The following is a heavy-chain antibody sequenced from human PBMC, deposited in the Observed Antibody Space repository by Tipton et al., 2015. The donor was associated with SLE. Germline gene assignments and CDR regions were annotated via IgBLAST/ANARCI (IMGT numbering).Heavy chain of an antibody. CDR2: IYYSGST. D-gene: IGHD5-12*01. J-gene: IGHJ3*02. V-gene: IGHV4-61*01. Sequence: TLSLTCAVSGYSISSGYYWGWIRQPPGKGLEWIGYIYYSGSTNYNPSLKSRVTISVDTSKNQFSLKLSSVTAADTAVYYCAVGVATMGDAFDIWGQGTLVTVSS. CDR3: AVGVATMGDAFDI. CDR1: GYSISSGYY.